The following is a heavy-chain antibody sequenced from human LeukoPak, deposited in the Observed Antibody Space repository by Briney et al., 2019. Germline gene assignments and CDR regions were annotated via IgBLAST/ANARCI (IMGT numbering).Heavy chain of an antibody. CDR1: GGSISSYY. V-gene: IGHV4-4*07. J-gene: IGHJ3*02. Sequence: PSETLSLTCTVSGGSISSYYWSWIRQPAGKGLEWIGRIYTSGSTNYNPSLKSRVTISVDASKNQFSLKLSSVTAADTAVYYCARRQESSGWYDAFDIWGQGTMVTVSS. CDR3: ARRQESSGWYDAFDI. CDR2: IYTSGST. D-gene: IGHD6-19*01.